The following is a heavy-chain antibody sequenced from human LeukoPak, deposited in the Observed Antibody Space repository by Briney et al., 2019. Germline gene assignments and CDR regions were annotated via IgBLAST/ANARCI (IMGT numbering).Heavy chain of an antibody. D-gene: IGHD5-18*01. CDR2: ISGSAHKI. V-gene: IGHV3-23*01. CDR1: GITFSNYA. Sequence: GSLRLSCVASGITFSNYAVSWVRQAPEKGLDWVSVISGSAHKIRYADSVKGRFTISRDNSENIVYLQMNNLRVEDTTVYYCAGRPTGYSSGYIHWGQGTLVTVSS. CDR3: AGRPTGYSSGYIH. J-gene: IGHJ4*02.